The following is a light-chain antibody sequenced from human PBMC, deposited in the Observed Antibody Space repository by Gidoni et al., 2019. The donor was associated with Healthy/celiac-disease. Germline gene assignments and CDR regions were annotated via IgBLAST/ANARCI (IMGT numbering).Light chain of an antibody. CDR2: GNS. Sequence: QSVLTQPPSVSAAPGQRVTISCTGSSSNIGAGYDVHWYQQLPGTAPKLLIYGNSNRPSGVPDRFSGSKSGTSASLAITGLQAEDEADYYCQSYDSSLSEVVFGGGTKLTVL. CDR3: QSYDSSLSEVV. J-gene: IGLJ2*01. V-gene: IGLV1-40*01. CDR1: SSNIGAGYD.